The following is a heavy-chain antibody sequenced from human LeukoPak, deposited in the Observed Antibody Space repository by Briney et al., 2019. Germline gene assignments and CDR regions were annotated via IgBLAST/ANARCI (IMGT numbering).Heavy chain of an antibody. CDR1: GFSFRMYA. CDR3: AKRRDYDASRYSRYFLDP. CDR2: LSGSGDNT. D-gene: IGHD3-22*01. J-gene: IGHJ5*02. V-gene: IGHV3-23*01. Sequence: GGSLRLSCAGSGFSFRMYAMNWVRQAPGKGLEWVSGLSGSGDNTYSAESVKGRFTISRDNSKNTVYLQMNSLRAEDTAVYYCAKRRDYDASRYSRYFLDPWGQGTLVTVSS.